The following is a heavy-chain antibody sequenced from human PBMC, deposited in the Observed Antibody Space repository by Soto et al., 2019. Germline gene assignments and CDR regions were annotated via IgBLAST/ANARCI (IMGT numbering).Heavy chain of an antibody. V-gene: IGHV4-39*01. Sequence: SSETLSLTCTVSGGSISSSSYYWGWIRQPPGKGLEWIGSIYYSGSTYYNPSLKSRVTISVDTSKNQFSLKLSSVTAADTAVYYCARAGVATIFDYWGQGTLVTVSS. CDR2: IYYSGST. J-gene: IGHJ4*02. CDR1: GGSISSSSYY. D-gene: IGHD5-12*01. CDR3: ARAGVATIFDY.